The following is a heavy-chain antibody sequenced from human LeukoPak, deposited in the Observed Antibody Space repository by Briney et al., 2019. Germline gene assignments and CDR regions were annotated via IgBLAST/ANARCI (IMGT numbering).Heavy chain of an antibody. CDR1: GGSISSGDYY. D-gene: IGHD5-12*01. J-gene: IGHJ5*02. CDR2: IYYSGST. V-gene: IGHV4-30-4*08. CDR3: ASQSEWLNWFDP. Sequence: SETLSLTCTVSGGSISSGDYYWSWIRQPRGKGLEWIGYIYYSGSTYYNPSLKSRVTISVDTSKNQFSLKLSSVTAADTAVYYCASQSEWLNWFDPWGQGTLVTVSS.